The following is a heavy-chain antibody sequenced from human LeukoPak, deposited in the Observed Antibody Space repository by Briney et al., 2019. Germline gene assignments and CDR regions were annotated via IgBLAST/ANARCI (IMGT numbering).Heavy chain of an antibody. J-gene: IGHJ4*02. Sequence: GGSLRLSCAASGFTFSSYGMHWVRQAPGKGLEWVAVIWYDGSNKYYADSVKGRFTISRDNSKNTLYLQMNSLRAEDTAVYYCAKASFYDFWSGYHLDFDYWGQGTLVTVSS. V-gene: IGHV3-33*06. CDR3: AKASFYDFWSGYHLDFDY. D-gene: IGHD3-3*01. CDR1: GFTFSSYG. CDR2: IWYDGSNK.